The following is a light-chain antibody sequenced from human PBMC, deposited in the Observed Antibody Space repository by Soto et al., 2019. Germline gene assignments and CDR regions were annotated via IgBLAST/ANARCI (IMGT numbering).Light chain of an antibody. CDR3: QESYSTS. V-gene: IGKV1-39*01. CDR2: VAS. J-gene: IGKJ1*01. CDR1: QYISTY. Sequence: DIQMTQSPSSLSASVGDILTVTCRASQYISTYLNLYQQKPGKAPKLLIYVASNLQSGVPSRFSGSGSGTDFTLTISSLQPEDIATYYCQESYSTSFGQGTKVDI.